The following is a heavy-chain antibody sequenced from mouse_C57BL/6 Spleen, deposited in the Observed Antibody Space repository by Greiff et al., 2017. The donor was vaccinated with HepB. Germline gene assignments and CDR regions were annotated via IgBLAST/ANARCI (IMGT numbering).Heavy chain of an antibody. CDR3: ARYLDYYGSSYWYFDF. CDR2: ISDGGSYT. V-gene: IGHV5-4*03. Sequence: DVMLVESGGGLVKPGGSLKLSCAASGFTFSSYAMSWVRQTPEKRLEWVATISDGGSYTYYPDNVKGRFTISRDNAKNNLYLQMSHLNSEDTAMYYCARYLDYYGSSYWYFDFWGTGTTVTVSS. D-gene: IGHD1-1*01. CDR1: GFTFSSYA. J-gene: IGHJ1*03.